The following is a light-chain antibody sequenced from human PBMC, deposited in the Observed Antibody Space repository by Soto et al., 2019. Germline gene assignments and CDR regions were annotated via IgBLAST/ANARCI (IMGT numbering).Light chain of an antibody. CDR2: GAS. CDR1: QSLSKTY. CDR3: QQYVRPPWT. J-gene: IGKJ1*01. V-gene: IGKV3-20*01. Sequence: EIVLTQSPGTLSLSPGERATLSCRASQSLSKTYLAWYQQKPGQAPRLLIDGASSRATGTPDRFSGSGSGTDFTLTISRLEPEDFAVYYCQQYVRPPWTFGQGTKVVIK.